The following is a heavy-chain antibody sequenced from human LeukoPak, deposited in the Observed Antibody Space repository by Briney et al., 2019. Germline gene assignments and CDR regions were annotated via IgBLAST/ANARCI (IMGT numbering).Heavy chain of an antibody. D-gene: IGHD3-3*01. CDR2: ISSDGSST. Sequence: GGSLRLSCAASGFTFSSYWMHWVRQAPGKGLVWVSRISSDGSSTSYADSVKGRFTISRDNSKNTLYLQMNSLRAEDTAVYYCARSSYDFWSGYSPPSDYWGQGTLVTVSS. V-gene: IGHV3-74*01. J-gene: IGHJ4*02. CDR1: GFTFSSYW. CDR3: ARSSYDFWSGYSPPSDY.